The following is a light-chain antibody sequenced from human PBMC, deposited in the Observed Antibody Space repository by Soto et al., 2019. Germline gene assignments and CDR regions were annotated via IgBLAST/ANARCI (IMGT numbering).Light chain of an antibody. J-gene: IGKJ1*01. Sequence: EIELTQSPGTLSLSLGERATLSCRASQSVTSSYLAWYQQKPGQAPRLLIHGASSMATGIPYRFSGSGSGTDFTLTISRLEPEDVAAYYCQQYGSSPGTFGQGTKVEIK. CDR2: GAS. V-gene: IGKV3-20*01. CDR3: QQYGSSPGT. CDR1: QSVTSSY.